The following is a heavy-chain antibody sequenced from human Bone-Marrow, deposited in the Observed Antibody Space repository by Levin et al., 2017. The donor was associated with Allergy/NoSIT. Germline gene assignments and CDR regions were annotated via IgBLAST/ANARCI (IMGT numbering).Heavy chain of an antibody. CDR3: AAEPSDYIWGTYRPYDV. J-gene: IGHJ4*02. CDR1: GFAFSTST. CDR2: IVVGSGDT. Sequence: PGGSLRLSCTASGFAFSTSTIHWVRQARGQRLEWIGRIVVGSGDTDSPQKLRDRIILTRDLSTSTVSMDLASLTSEDTATYYCAAEPSDYIWGTYRPYDVWGPGTLVTVSP. V-gene: IGHV1-58*02. D-gene: IGHD3-16*02.